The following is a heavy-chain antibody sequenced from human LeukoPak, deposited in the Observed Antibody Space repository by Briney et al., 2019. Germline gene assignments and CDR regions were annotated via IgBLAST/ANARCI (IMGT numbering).Heavy chain of an antibody. Sequence: ASVKVSCKASGYTFTGYYMHCVRQAPGQGLEWMGWINPNSGGTNYVQKLQGRVTVTRDTYISTAYMELSRLRSDDTVVYYCVRGYYDLSGYYRVDYFDYWGQGTLVTVSS. V-gene: IGHV1-2*02. D-gene: IGHD3-22*01. J-gene: IGHJ4*02. CDR1: GYTFTGYY. CDR2: INPNSGGT. CDR3: VRGYYDLSGYYRVDYFDY.